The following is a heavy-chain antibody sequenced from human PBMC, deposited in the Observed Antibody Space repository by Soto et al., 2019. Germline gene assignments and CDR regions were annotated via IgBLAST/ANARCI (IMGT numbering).Heavy chain of an antibody. CDR3: ARARRGYSYGL. J-gene: IGHJ4*02. D-gene: IGHD5-18*01. Sequence: PSETLSLTCAVYGGSFSGYYWSWIRQPPGKGLEWIGEINHSGSTNYNPSLKSRVTISVDTSKNQFSLKLSSVTAADTAVYYCARARRGYSYGLWGQGTLVTSPQ. V-gene: IGHV4-34*01. CDR2: INHSGST. CDR1: GGSFSGYY.